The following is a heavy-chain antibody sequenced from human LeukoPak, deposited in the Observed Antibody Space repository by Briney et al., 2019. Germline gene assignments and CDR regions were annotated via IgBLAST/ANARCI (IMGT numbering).Heavy chain of an antibody. J-gene: IGHJ3*02. D-gene: IGHD3-10*01. CDR1: SGSLSTYY. CDR2: IYYSGST. CDR3: ARVSGYYGSGREGAMVYDI. V-gene: IGHV4-59*01. Sequence: SETLSLTCTVSSGSLSTYYWSWIRQPPGEGLEWIGYIYYSGSTNYNPSLKSRVTISVDTSKNQFSLKLSSVTAADTAVYYCARVSGYYGSGREGAMVYDIWGQGTMVTVSS.